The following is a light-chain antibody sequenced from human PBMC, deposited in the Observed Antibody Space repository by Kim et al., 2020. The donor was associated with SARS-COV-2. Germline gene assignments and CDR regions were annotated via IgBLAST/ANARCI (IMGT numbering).Light chain of an antibody. V-gene: IGKV3-20*01. CDR1: QRVTGTY. CDR2: DAS. J-gene: IGKJ1*01. CDR3: QQYGDSPKT. Sequence: PGERATLSCRASQRVTGTYLAWYQQKPGQAPRLVISDASSRAAGIPDRFSGNGSGTDFTLTISRLEPGESAVYHCQQYGDSPKTFGQGTKL.